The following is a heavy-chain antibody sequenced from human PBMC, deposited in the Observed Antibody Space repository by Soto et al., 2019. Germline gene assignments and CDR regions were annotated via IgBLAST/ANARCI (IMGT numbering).Heavy chain of an antibody. CDR1: GFTFSSYA. Sequence: GGSLRLSCAASGFTFSSYAMSWVRQAPGKGLEWVSAISGSGGSTYYADSVKGRFTISRDNSKNTLYLQMNSLRAEDTAVYYCARKRGTIFGVANYYYYYMDVWGKGTTVTVSS. D-gene: IGHD3-3*01. CDR3: ARKRGTIFGVANYYYYYMDV. CDR2: ISGSGGST. J-gene: IGHJ6*03. V-gene: IGHV3-23*01.